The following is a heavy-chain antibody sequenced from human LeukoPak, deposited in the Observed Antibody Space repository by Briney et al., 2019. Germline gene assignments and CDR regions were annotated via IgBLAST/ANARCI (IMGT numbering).Heavy chain of an antibody. CDR3: ARAPQYYDSSGYYYYYMDV. J-gene: IGHJ6*03. Sequence: SETLSLTCTVSGGSISSSSYYWGWIRQPPGKGLEWIGSIYYSGSTYYNPSLKSRVTLSVDTSKNQFSLNLSSVTAADTAVYYCARAPQYYDSSGYYYYYMDVWGKGTTVTVSS. D-gene: IGHD3-22*01. V-gene: IGHV4-39*07. CDR2: IYYSGST. CDR1: GGSISSSSYY.